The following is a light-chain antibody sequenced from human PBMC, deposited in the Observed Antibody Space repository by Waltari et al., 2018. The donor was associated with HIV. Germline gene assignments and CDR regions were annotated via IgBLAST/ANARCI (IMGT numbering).Light chain of an antibody. CDR2: RNN. V-gene: IGLV1-47*01. CDR1: SSNIGTNY. J-gene: IGLJ2*01. Sequence: QSVLTQPPSASGTPGQSVTISCSGTSSNIGTNYVYWYQQFPGTAPKPLIYRNNKRPSGVPDRFSGSKSCTSASLAISGLRSDDEADYYCAAWDDTLTVVFGGGTKLTVL. CDR3: AAWDDTLTVV.